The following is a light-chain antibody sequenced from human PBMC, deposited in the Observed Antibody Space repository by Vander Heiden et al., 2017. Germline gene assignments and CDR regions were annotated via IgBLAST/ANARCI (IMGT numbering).Light chain of an antibody. CDR3: QVWDSSSDQWV. J-gene: IGLJ3*02. CDR2: DDS. V-gene: IGLV3-21*02. Sequence: SYVLTQPPSVSVAPGLTARITCGGNKIGSKSVHWYQQKTGQAPVLVVYDDSDRPPGIPDQFSGSNSGNTATLTISRVEAGDEADYYCQVWDSSSDQWVFGGGTKLTVL. CDR1: KIGSKS.